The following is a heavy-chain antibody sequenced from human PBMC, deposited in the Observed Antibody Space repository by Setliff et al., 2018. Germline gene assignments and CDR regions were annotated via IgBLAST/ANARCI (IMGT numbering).Heavy chain of an antibody. D-gene: IGHD3-10*01. CDR2: IKRDGSEG. V-gene: IGHV3-7*01. CDR1: GFTFTSYC. Sequence: VGSLRLSCVGSGFTFTSYCMTWVRQAPGKGLEWVANIKRDGSEGYYVDSVKGRFTISRDNARNSLFLQMNSLRAEDTAVYYCARDLGYGNFGYAFDVWGQGSMVTVSS. J-gene: IGHJ3*01. CDR3: ARDLGYGNFGYAFDV.